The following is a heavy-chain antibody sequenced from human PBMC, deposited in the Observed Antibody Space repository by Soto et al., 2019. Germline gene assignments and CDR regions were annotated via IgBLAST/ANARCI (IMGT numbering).Heavy chain of an antibody. CDR3: ARGPGASDYYFDY. V-gene: IGHV4-59*02. D-gene: IGHD3-10*01. Sequence: PSETLSLTCSVSGGSVSSYWWSWIRQPPGKGLEWIGYIYYTGSTNHSPSLKGRVTISLDASKSQFSLKLTSVTAADTAVYYCARGPGASDYYFDYWGPGTLVTVSS. CDR2: IYYTGST. J-gene: IGHJ4*02. CDR1: GGSVSSYW.